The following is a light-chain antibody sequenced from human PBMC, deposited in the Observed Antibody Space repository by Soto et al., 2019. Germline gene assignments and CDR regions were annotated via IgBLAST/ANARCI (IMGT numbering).Light chain of an antibody. CDR3: QQYGPSPFT. CDR2: DAS. J-gene: IGKJ2*01. Sequence: DSVLTKSPVTLSLSPGERATLSCRASRSVTSYVAWYQQKPGQAPRLLIYDASTRDTGIPDRFSGSGSGTDFTLTIRRLQPEDFAVYYCQQYGPSPFTVGQGTNLEI. CDR1: RSVTSY. V-gene: IGKV3-20*01.